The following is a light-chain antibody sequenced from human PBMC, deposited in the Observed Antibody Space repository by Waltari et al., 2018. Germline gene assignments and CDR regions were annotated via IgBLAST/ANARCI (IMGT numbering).Light chain of an antibody. CDR2: EVS. CDR1: GRDVGGYDY. V-gene: IGLV2-14*01. CDR3: LSYTSSSTYV. J-gene: IGLJ1*01. Sequence: QSALTQPASVSGSPGQSITFSCTGTGRDVGGYDYVSWYQQHPGKVPKPMIYEVSNRPSGVSNRFSGSKSGNTASLTISGLQAEDEADYYCLSYTSSSTYVFGTGTKVTVL.